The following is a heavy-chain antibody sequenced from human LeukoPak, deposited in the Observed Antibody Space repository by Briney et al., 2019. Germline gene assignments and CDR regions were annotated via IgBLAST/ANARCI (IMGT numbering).Heavy chain of an antibody. V-gene: IGHV3-23*01. D-gene: IGHD1-26*01. CDR1: KFAFSSYA. J-gene: IGHJ3*02. CDR3: GKNRYSGSLSPFDI. Sequence: LRLSCAASKFAFSSYAMSWVRQAPGKGLEWVSAISGGGGNTYYADSVKGRFTISRDNSKNTLYLQMNSLRAEDMAVYYCGKNRYSGSLSPFDIWGQGTMVTVSS. CDR2: ISGGGGNT.